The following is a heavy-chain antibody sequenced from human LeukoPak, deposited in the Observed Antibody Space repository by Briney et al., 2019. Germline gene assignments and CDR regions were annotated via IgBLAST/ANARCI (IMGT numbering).Heavy chain of an antibody. V-gene: IGHV3-30*02. Sequence: PGGSLRLSCAASGFTFSSYGMRWVRQAPGKGLEWVAFIRYDGSNKHYADSVKGRFTISRDNSKNTLYLQMNSLRAEDTAVYYCAKGGIVGATRASDYWGQGTLVTVSS. J-gene: IGHJ4*02. CDR2: IRYDGSNK. D-gene: IGHD1-26*01. CDR1: GFTFSSYG. CDR3: AKGGIVGATRASDY.